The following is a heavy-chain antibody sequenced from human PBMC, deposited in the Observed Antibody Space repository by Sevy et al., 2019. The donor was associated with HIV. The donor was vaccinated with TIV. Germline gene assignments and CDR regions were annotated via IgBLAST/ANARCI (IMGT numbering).Heavy chain of an antibody. Sequence: GGCLRLSCAASGFTFSNYAMSWVRQTPGKGLEWVSAISGSAHRTYYTDSVKDRFTISRDNSKNMLFLQMNSLRTEETAVYYCVKEVSEYSYSDYWGQGTLVTVSS. CDR2: ISGSAHRT. J-gene: IGHJ4*02. D-gene: IGHD5-18*01. V-gene: IGHV3-23*01. CDR1: GFTFSNYA. CDR3: VKEVSEYSYSDY.